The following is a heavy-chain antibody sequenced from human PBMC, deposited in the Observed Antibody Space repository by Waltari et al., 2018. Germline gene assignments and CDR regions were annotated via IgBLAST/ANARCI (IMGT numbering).Heavy chain of an antibody. CDR1: GYSVSSGYY. CDR3: ARVVVPAAPVDY. V-gene: IGHV4-38-2*01. J-gene: IGHJ4*02. Sequence: QVQLQESGPGLVQPSETLSLTCAVPGYSVSSGYYWVWIRQPPGKGLEWIGSIYHSGSTYDNPSLKSRVTISVDTSKNQFSLKLSSVTAADTAVYYCARVVVPAAPVDYWGQGTLVTVSS. CDR2: IYHSGST. D-gene: IGHD2-2*01.